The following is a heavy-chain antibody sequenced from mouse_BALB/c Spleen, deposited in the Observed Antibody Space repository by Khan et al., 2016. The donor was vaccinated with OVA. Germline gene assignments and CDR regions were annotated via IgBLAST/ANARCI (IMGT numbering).Heavy chain of an antibody. D-gene: IGHD1-1*01. CDR3: ARKNGSDFDY. CDR1: GYSFTGYF. Sequence: EVQLQESGPELVKPGASVKISCTASGYSFTGYFMNWVMQSHGKSLEWIGRINPHFGEAFYNQKFKGKATLTVDESSSTAHMELRSLASEDSAVYYCARKNGSDFDYWGQGTTLTVSS. CDR2: INPHFGEA. J-gene: IGHJ2*01. V-gene: IGHV1-20*02.